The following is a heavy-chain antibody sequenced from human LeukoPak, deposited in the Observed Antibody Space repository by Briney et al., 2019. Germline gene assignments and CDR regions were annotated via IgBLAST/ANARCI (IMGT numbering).Heavy chain of an antibody. D-gene: IGHD3-22*01. J-gene: IGHJ4*02. V-gene: IGHV3-23*01. CDR3: AKKDRERDSSGYVGGGRGPLGSFDY. CDR1: GFTFSSYA. Sequence: GGSLRLSCAASGFTFSSYAMSWVRKAPGKGLVCVSAICGSGGSTFYADSVKGRFTISRDNSKNTLYLQMNSLRAEDTDVYYCAKKDRERDSSGYVGGGRGPLGSFDYWGQGTLVTVSS. CDR2: ICGSGGST.